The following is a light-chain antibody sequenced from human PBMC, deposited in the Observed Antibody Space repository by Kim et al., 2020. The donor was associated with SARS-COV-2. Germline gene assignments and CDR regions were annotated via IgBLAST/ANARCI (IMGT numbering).Light chain of an antibody. CDR2: EVS. CDR1: SSDVGSYNL. CDR3: CSYVV. Sequence: QSALTQPASVSGSPAQSITISCTGTSSDVGSYNLVSWYQQHPGKAPKLMIYEVSKRPSGVSNRFSGSKSGNTASLTISGLQAEDEADYYCCSYVVFG. J-gene: IGLJ2*01. V-gene: IGLV2-23*02.